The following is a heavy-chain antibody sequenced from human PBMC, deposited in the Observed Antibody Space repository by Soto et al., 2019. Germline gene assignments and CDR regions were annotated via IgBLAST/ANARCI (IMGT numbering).Heavy chain of an antibody. J-gene: IGHJ6*02. Sequence: LRLSCAASGFTFSSYAMHWVRQAPGKGLEWVAVISYDGSNKYYADSVKGRFTISRDNSKNTLYLQMNSLRAEDTAVYYCARAYSNYGMDVWGQGTTVTVSS. CDR2: ISYDGSNK. CDR1: GFTFSSYA. CDR3: ARAYSNYGMDV. V-gene: IGHV3-30-3*01. D-gene: IGHD6-13*01.